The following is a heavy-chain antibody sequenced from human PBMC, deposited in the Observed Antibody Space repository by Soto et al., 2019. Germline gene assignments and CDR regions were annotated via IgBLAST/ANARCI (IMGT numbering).Heavy chain of an antibody. V-gene: IGHV3-74*01. CDR2: INSDGSST. J-gene: IGHJ5*02. CDR3: ARDLTNYDFWSGYYGSNWFDP. D-gene: IGHD3-3*01. Sequence: GGSLRLSCAASGFTFSSYWMHWVRQAPGKGLVWVSRINSDGSSTSYADSVKGRFTISRDNAKNTLYLQMNSLRAEDTAVYYCARDLTNYDFWSGYYGSNWFDPWGQGTLVTVSS. CDR1: GFTFSSYW.